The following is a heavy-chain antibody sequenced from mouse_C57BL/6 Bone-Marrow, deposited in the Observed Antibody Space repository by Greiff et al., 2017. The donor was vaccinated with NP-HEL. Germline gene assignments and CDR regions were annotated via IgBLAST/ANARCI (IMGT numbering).Heavy chain of an antibody. V-gene: IGHV1-5*01. J-gene: IGHJ3*01. CDR1: GYTFTSYW. D-gene: IGHD2-4*01. CDR2: IYPGNSDT. CDR3: SRDYDYDGIWFAY. Sequence: VQLKESGTVLARPGASVKMSCKTSGYTFTSYWMHWVKQRPGQGLEWIGAIYPGNSDTSYNQKFKGKAKLTADKSASTAYIELISLTNEDSAVYCFSRDYDYDGIWFAYWGQGTLVTVSA.